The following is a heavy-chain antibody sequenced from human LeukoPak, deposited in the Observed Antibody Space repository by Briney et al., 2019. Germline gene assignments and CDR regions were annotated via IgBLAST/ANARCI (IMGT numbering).Heavy chain of an antibody. CDR2: IWYDGTNK. J-gene: IGHJ6*02. Sequence: HPGGSLRLSCAASGFTFSNYGMHWVRQAPGKGLEWVAVIWYDGTNKYYADSVKGRFTISRDNSKNTLHLQMNSLRDEDTAVYYCARSYSSSAPYGMDVWGQGTTVTVS. CDR1: GFTFSNYG. V-gene: IGHV3-33*08. CDR3: ARSYSSSAPYGMDV. D-gene: IGHD6-6*01.